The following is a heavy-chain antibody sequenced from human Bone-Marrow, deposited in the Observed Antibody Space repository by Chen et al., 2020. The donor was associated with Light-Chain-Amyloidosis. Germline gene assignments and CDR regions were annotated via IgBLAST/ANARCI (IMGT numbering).Heavy chain of an antibody. J-gene: IGHJ4*02. V-gene: IGHV4-38-2*02. Sequence: QVQLQESGPGLVKPSETLSLTCTVSGYSISSGYYWGWIRQPPGKGLEWIGSIYHSGSTYYNPSLKSRVTISVDTSKNQFSLKLSSVTAADTAIYYCARLTVAGYFDLWGQGALVTVS. CDR1: GYSISSGYY. CDR2: IYHSGST. D-gene: IGHD6-19*01. CDR3: ARLTVAGYFDL.